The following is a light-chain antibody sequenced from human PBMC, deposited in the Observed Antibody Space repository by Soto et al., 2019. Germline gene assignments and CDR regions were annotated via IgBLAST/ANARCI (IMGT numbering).Light chain of an antibody. V-gene: IGKV1-27*01. CDR1: QGVSNY. CDR3: QKYNSPPET. CDR2: DAS. J-gene: IGKJ1*01. Sequence: TQSPSSLSASVGDRVTITCRASQGVSNYLAWYQQKPGKVPKLLIYDASTLQSGVPSRFSGSGSGTDFTLTINSLQPEDVATYYCQKYNSPPETFGQGTKVEIK.